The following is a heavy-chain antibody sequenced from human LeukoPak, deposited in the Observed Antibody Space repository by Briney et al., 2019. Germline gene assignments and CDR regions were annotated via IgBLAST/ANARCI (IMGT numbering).Heavy chain of an antibody. CDR1: GGSISSSSYY. CDR3: ARGYSYGGSYFDY. Sequence: PSATLSLTCTVSGGSISSSSYYWGWIRQPPGKGLEWIGTIYYSGTTYYNPSLTGRVTISVDASKNQFSLKLSSVTAADTAVYYCARGYSYGGSYFDYWGQGTLVTVSS. D-gene: IGHD5-18*01. V-gene: IGHV4-39*01. CDR2: IYYSGTT. J-gene: IGHJ4*02.